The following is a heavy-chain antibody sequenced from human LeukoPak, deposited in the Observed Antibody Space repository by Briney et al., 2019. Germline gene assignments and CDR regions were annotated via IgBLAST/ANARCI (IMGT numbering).Heavy chain of an antibody. CDR1: GFTFSSYA. J-gene: IGHJ3*02. D-gene: IGHD3-3*01. CDR2: ISENGGST. Sequence: PGGSLRLSCAASGFTFSSYAMHWVRQAPGKGLEYVSSISENGGSTYYANSVKGRFTISRDNSKNTLYLQMNSLRAEDTAVYYCAKGGDYDFWSDAFDIWGQGTMVTVSS. CDR3: AKGGDYDFWSDAFDI. V-gene: IGHV3-64*01.